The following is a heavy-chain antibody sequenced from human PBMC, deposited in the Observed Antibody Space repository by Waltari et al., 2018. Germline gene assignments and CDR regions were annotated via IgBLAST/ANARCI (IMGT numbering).Heavy chain of an antibody. J-gene: IGHJ1*01. V-gene: IGHV1-24*01. CDR2: WNPEDGET. CDR3: AIALSGIPVDLDFQH. D-gene: IGHD3-3*01. CDR1: GYSLTKVS. Sequence: QVHLIQSGAEVKKPGASVRVSCKVSGYSLTKVSMHWVRQAPGKGLEWMGGWNPEDGETIYAKNFQGRVTLTDGSSAGTAYMELSSLRSEDTAVYYCAIALSGIPVDLDFQHWGQGALVVVSS.